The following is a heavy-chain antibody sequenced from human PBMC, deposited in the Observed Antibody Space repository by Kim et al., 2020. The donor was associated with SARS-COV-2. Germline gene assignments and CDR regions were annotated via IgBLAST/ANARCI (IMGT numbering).Heavy chain of an antibody. D-gene: IGHD3-3*01. V-gene: IGHV4-34*01. CDR1: GGSFSGYY. J-gene: IGHJ5*02. Sequence: SETLSLTCAVYGGSFSGYYWSWIRQPPGKGLEWIGEINHSGSTNYNPSLKSRVTISVDTSKNQFSLKLSSVTAADTAVYYCARDRITIFGVVFRGVWPNWFDPWGQGTLVTVSS. CDR3: ARDRITIFGVVFRGVWPNWFDP. CDR2: INHSGST.